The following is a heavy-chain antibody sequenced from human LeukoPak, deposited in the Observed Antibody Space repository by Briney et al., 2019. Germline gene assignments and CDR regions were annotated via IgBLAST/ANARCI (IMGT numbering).Heavy chain of an antibody. D-gene: IGHD3-9*01. V-gene: IGHV1-2*04. CDR2: INPNSGGT. Sequence: ASVKVSCKASGYTFTGYYMHWVRQAPGQGLEWMGWINPNSGGTNYAQKFQGWVTMTRDTSISTAYMELSRLRSDDTAVYYCARGGGAMYDILTGYYFYYWGRGTLVTVSS. CDR1: GYTFTGYY. CDR3: ARGGGAMYDILTGYYFYY. J-gene: IGHJ4*02.